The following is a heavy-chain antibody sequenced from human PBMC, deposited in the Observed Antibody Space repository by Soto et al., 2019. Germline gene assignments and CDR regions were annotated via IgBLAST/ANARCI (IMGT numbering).Heavy chain of an antibody. CDR1: GFTVSRNH. V-gene: IGHV3-66*01. CDR2: IYSGGST. CDR3: ARGGDISSSWYHLDFDY. D-gene: IGHD6-13*01. J-gene: IGHJ4*02. Sequence: GALRVSCAASGFTVSRNHMSWVLQAPGKGLEWVSVIYSGGSTYYADSVKGRFTISRDNSKNTLYLQMNSLRAEDTAVYYCARGGDISSSWYHLDFDYWGQGTLVTVSS.